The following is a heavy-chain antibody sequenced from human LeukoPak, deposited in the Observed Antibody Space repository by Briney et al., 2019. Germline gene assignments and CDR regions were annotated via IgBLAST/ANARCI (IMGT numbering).Heavy chain of an antibody. CDR1: GFTLSSHA. CDR2: ISGGGETI. J-gene: IGHJ4*02. D-gene: IGHD5-18*01. V-gene: IGHV3-23*01. CDR3: ARDSQLGSQGYFDY. Sequence: GGSLRLSCAASGFTLSSHAMSWVRQAPGKGLEWVAAISGGGETIYYADSVKGRFTISRDNPKNMLYLQMNSLRAEDTAVYYCARDSQLGSQGYFDYWGQGTLVTVSS.